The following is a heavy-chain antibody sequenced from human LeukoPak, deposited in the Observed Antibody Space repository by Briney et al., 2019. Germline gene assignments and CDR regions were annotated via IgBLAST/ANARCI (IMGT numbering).Heavy chain of an antibody. D-gene: IGHD3-22*01. CDR2: IYYSGST. V-gene: IGHV4-61*01. CDR3: ARASGHYRSFDY. CDR1: GGSVSSGSYY. Sequence: SETLSLTCTVSGGSVSSGSYYWSWIRQPPGKGLEWIGYIYYSGSTNYNASLKSRVTISVDTSKNQFSLNLTSVTAADTAVYYCARASGHYRSFDYWGQGTLVTVSS. J-gene: IGHJ4*02.